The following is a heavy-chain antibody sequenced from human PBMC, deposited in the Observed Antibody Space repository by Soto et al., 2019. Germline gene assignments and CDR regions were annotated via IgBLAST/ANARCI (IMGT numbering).Heavy chain of an antibody. V-gene: IGHV4-4*02. CDR3: TKNSAYALDY. Sequence: QVQLQESGPGLVKPSGTLSLSCAVSGGSVSNNNWWSWVRQSPGNGLEWIGEIHHSGGTSYNPSLESRDTSSVDKSKNELFLRLNYVPAADTAVYYCTKNSAYALDYWGLGILVTVSS. CDR2: IHHSGGT. J-gene: IGHJ4*02. CDR1: GGSVSNNNW. D-gene: IGHD5-12*01.